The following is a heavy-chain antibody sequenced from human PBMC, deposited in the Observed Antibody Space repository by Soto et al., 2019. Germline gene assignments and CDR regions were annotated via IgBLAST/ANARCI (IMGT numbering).Heavy chain of an antibody. Sequence: EVQLVESGGGLVKPGGSLRLSCAASGFTFSSYSMNWVRQAPGKGLEWVSYISSSSSYIYYADSVKGRFTISRDNAKNSLYLQMNSLRAEDTDVYYCATMTTVTSDYWGQGTLVTVSS. V-gene: IGHV3-21*01. CDR1: GFTFSSYS. CDR3: ATMTTVTSDY. D-gene: IGHD4-4*01. J-gene: IGHJ4*02. CDR2: ISSSSSYI.